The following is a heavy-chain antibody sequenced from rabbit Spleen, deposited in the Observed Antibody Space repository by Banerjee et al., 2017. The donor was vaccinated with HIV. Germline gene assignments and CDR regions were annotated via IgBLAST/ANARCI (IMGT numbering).Heavy chain of an antibody. J-gene: IGHJ6*01. CDR1: GVSCSFSYY. V-gene: IGHV1S40*01. Sequence: EESGGGVVKPGASLTLTSTAAGVSCSFSYYMCWVRQAPGKGLEWFVCIEVGSSDFTYYASWAKGRFTISKTSSTTVTLQVTRLTAADTATYFCARDTSSSFSSYCMDLWGPGTLVTVS. CDR3: ARDTSSSFSSYCMDL. CDR2: IEVGSSDFT. D-gene: IGHD1-1*01.